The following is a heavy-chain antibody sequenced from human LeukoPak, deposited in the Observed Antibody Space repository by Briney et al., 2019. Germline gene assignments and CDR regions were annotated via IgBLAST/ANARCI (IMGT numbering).Heavy chain of an antibody. CDR3: LGSGDLG. V-gene: IGHV3-7*01. J-gene: IGHJ4*02. CDR2: LNPVGSDK. Sequence: PGGPLRLSFAASTFTFRSNWMHWARKAPGGGLEWVAGLNPVGSDKYYVDSVKGQFTISRDNAKNSLYLQMNSLRAEDTAVYYCLGSGDLGWGQGTLVTVSS. CDR1: TFTFRSNW. D-gene: IGHD6-25*01.